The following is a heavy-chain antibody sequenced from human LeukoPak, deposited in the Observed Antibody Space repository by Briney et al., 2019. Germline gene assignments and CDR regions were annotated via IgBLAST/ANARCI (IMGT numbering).Heavy chain of an antibody. V-gene: IGHV3-23*01. D-gene: IGHD3-10*01. CDR2: ISGSGGST. J-gene: IGHJ4*02. CDR1: GFTFSSYA. Sequence: GGSLRLSCAASGFTFSSYAMSWVRQAPGKGLEWVSAISGSGGSTYYADSVKGRFTISRDNSKNTLYLQMNSLRAEDTAVYYCAKDPRRRLLWFEELYLYYFDYWGQGTLATVSS. CDR3: AKDPRRRLLWFEELYLYYFDY.